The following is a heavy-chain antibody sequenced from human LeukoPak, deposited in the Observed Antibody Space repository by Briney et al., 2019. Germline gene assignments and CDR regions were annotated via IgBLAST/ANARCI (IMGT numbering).Heavy chain of an antibody. CDR3: AKGMLGYCSSTSCHDAFDI. CDR2: ISWNSGSI. Sequence: QPGRSLRLSCAASGFTFDDYATHWVRQAPGKGLEWVSGISWNSGSIGYADSVKGRFTISRDNAKNSLYLQMNSLRAEDTALYYCAKGMLGYCSSTSCHDAFDIWGQGTMVTVSS. V-gene: IGHV3-9*01. J-gene: IGHJ3*02. CDR1: GFTFDDYA. D-gene: IGHD2-2*01.